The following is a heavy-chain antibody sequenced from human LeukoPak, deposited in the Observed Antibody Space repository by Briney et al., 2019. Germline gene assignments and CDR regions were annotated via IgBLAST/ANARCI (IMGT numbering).Heavy chain of an antibody. CDR1: GFTFSSDA. CDR2: ISYDGSNK. J-gene: IGHJ3*02. CDR3: AKDLDYGDYFDAFDI. D-gene: IGHD4-17*01. Sequence: GRSLRLSCVASGFTFSSDAMHWVRQAPGKGLEWVAVISYDGSNKYYADSVKGRFTVSRDNSKNTLYLQMNSLRAEDTAVYYCAKDLDYGDYFDAFDIWGQGTMVTVSS. V-gene: IGHV3-30*04.